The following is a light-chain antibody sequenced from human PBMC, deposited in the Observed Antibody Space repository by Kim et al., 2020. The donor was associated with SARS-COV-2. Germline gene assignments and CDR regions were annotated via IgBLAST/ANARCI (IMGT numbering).Light chain of an antibody. J-gene: IGKJ3*01. CDR2: ATS. CDR1: QLVASSY. V-gene: IGKV3-20*01. Sequence: SPGERATLSCRASQLVASSYLAWYQQKPGQAPKLLIYATSTRATGIPDRFSGSGSGTDFNLTINRLEAEDFAVFYCQQYATPPTTFGPGTKVDIK. CDR3: QQYATPPTT.